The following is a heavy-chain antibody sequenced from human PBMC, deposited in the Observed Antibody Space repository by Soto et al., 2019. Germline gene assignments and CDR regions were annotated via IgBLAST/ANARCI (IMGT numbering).Heavy chain of an antibody. CDR1: GYTFTSYA. CDR3: ASTAVAGTGLNYYYYGMDV. V-gene: IGHV1-3*01. CDR2: INAGNGNT. Sequence: ASVKVSCKASGYTFTSYAMHWVRQAPGQRLEWMGWINAGNGNTKYSQKFQGRVTITRDTSASTAYMELGSLRSEDTAVYYCASTAVAGTGLNYYYYGMDVWGQGTTVTVSS. D-gene: IGHD6-19*01. J-gene: IGHJ6*02.